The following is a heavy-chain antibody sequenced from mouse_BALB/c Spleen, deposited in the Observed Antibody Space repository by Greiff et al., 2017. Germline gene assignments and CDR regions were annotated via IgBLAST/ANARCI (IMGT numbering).Heavy chain of an antibody. Sequence: QVQLKESGPQLVRPWASVKISCKASGYSFTSYWMHWVKQRPGQGLEWIGMIDPSDSETRLNQKFKDKATLTVDKSSSTAYMQLSRPTSEDSAVYYGARDENSYARDDGGEGTTVTVAS. J-gene: IGHJ4*01. CDR1: GYSFTSYW. CDR3: ARDENSYARDD. CDR2: IDPSDSET. V-gene: IGHV1S126*01.